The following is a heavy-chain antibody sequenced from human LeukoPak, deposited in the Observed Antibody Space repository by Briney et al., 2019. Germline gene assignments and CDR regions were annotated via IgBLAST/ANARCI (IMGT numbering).Heavy chain of an antibody. CDR1: GFTFSSYA. CDR2: ISYDGSNK. V-gene: IGHV3-30-3*01. Sequence: GGSLRLSCAASGFTFSSYAMHWVRQAPGKGLEWVAVISYDGSNKYYADSVKGRFTISRDNSKNTLYLQMNNLRAEDTAVYYCAREPRGSGRYSYGHRGFYFDYWGQGTLVTVSS. CDR3: AREPRGSGRYSYGHRGFYFDY. J-gene: IGHJ4*02. D-gene: IGHD5-18*01.